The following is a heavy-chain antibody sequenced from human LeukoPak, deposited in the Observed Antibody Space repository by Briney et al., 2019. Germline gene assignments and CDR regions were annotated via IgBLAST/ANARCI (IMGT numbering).Heavy chain of an antibody. D-gene: IGHD3-22*01. Sequence: SETLSLTRTVSGGSISSGGYYWSWIRQHPGKGLEWIGYIYYSGSTYYNPSLKSRVTISVDTSKNQFSLKLSSVTAADTAVYYCTRANYYDSTGYLPVVYPSDYWGQGTLVTVSS. J-gene: IGHJ4*02. V-gene: IGHV4-31*03. CDR2: IYYSGST. CDR3: TRANYYDSTGYLPVVYPSDY. CDR1: GGSISSGGYY.